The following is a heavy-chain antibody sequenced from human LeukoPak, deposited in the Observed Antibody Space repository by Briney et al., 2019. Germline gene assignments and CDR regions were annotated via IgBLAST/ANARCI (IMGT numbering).Heavy chain of an antibody. V-gene: IGHV3-30*14. CDR2: ISYDGSNK. D-gene: IGHD3-22*01. CDR1: GFSFSSYA. CDR3: ARDGADNSGYYFGSL. J-gene: IGHJ3*01. Sequence: GGSLRLSCAASGFSFSSYAMHWVRQAPGKGLEWVALISYDGSNKKYADSVKGRFTISSDNSKNTLYLQMNSLRVEDTAVYYCARDGADNSGYYFGSLWGQGTMVTVSS.